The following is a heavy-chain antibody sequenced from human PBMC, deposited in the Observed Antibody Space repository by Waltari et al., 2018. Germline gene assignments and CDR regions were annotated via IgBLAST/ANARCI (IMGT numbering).Heavy chain of an antibody. J-gene: IGHJ6*02. V-gene: IGHV1-2*06. CDR1: GYTFTGYY. D-gene: IGHD1-26*01. Sequence: QVQLVQSGAEVKKPGASVKVSCKASGYTFTGYYMHWVRQAPGQGLEWMVRTNPTRGGPNYAQKFQGRVTMTRDTSISTAYMELSRLRSDDTAVYYCARDQGGSYPPQYGMDVWGQGTTVTVSS. CDR2: TNPTRGGP. CDR3: ARDQGGSYPPQYGMDV.